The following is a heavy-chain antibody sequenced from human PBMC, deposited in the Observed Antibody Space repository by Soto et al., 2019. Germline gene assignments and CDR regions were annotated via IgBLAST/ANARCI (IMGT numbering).Heavy chain of an antibody. CDR1: GGSISSYY. V-gene: IGHV4-59*08. Sequence: SETLSLTCTVSGGSISSYYWSWIRQPPGKGLEWIGYIYYSGSTNYNPSLKSRVTISVDTSKNQFSLKLSSVTAADTAVYYCARLQATVTTSLYFDYWGQGTLVTVSS. J-gene: IGHJ4*02. CDR3: ARLQATVTTSLYFDY. CDR2: IYYSGST. D-gene: IGHD4-4*01.